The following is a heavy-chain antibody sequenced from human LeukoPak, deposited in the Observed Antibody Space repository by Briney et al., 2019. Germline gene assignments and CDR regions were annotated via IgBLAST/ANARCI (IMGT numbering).Heavy chain of an antibody. J-gene: IGHJ4*02. CDR2: ISSSSSYI. Sequence: GGSLRLSCAASGFTFSSYSMNWVRQAPGKGLEWVSSISSSSSYIYYADSVKGRFTISRDNAKNSLYLQMNSPRAEDTAVYYCARLMVRGVDYYFDYWGQGTLVTVSS. V-gene: IGHV3-21*01. CDR3: ARLMVRGVDYYFDY. CDR1: GFTFSSYS. D-gene: IGHD3-10*01.